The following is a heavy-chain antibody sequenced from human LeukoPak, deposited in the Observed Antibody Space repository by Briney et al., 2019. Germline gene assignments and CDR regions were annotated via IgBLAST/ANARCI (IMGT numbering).Heavy chain of an antibody. CDR3: ARDPWGTFGS. CDR1: GFTFSSYS. Sequence: KPGGSLRLSCAASGFTFSSYSMNWVRQAPGKGLEWVSSISSTSSYIHYGDSVKGRFTISRDNAKNSLYLQMNSLRAEDTAVYYCARDPWGTFGSWGQGTLVTVSS. CDR2: ISSTSSYI. D-gene: IGHD3-16*01. V-gene: IGHV3-21*01. J-gene: IGHJ4*02.